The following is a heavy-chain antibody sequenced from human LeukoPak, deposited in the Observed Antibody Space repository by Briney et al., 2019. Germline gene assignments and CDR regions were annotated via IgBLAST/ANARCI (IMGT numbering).Heavy chain of an antibody. Sequence: SETLSLTCTVSGGSISSYYWSWIRQPAGKGLEWIGRIYSSGSTNYNPSLKSRVTMSVDTSKNQFSLKLSSVTAADTAVYYCARGQYHLLYWYFDLWGRGTLVTVSS. CDR3: ARGQYHLLYWYFDL. CDR1: GGSISSYY. CDR2: IYSSGST. V-gene: IGHV4-4*07. D-gene: IGHD2-2*01. J-gene: IGHJ2*01.